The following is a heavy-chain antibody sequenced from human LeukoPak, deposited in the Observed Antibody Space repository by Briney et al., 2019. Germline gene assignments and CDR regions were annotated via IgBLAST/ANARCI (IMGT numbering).Heavy chain of an antibody. Sequence: QTGGSLRLSCAASGFTFSSYSMNWVRQAPGKGLEWVSYISSSSSTIYYADSVKGRFTISRDNAKNSLYLQMNSLRAEDTALYYCAKDFDDSSGYYPTFSNWGQGTLVTVSS. V-gene: IGHV3-48*04. D-gene: IGHD3-22*01. J-gene: IGHJ4*02. CDR2: ISSSSSTI. CDR1: GFTFSSYS. CDR3: AKDFDDSSGYYPTFSN.